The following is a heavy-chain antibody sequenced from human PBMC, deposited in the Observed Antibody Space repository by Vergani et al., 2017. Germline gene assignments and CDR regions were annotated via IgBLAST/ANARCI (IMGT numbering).Heavy chain of an antibody. CDR3: ARATTARGGWDNYYYMDV. V-gene: IGHV4-61*10. CDR1: GGSISSGSYY. CDR2: IYYTGST. Sequence: QVQLQESGPGLVKPSETLSLTCTVSGGSISSGSYYWSWIRQPAGKGLEWIGYIYYTGSTNYNPSLKSRVTISVDTSKNQFSLKLSSVTAADTAVYYCARATTARGGWDNYYYMDVSGKGP. J-gene: IGHJ6*03. D-gene: IGHD5-24*01.